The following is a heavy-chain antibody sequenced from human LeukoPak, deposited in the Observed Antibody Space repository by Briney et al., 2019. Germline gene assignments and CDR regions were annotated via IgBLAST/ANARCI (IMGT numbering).Heavy chain of an antibody. D-gene: IGHD4-11*01. V-gene: IGHV4-39*07. CDR2: IYYSGST. J-gene: IGHJ6*03. CDR3: ARGYSYYYYYMDV. CDR1: GGSISSSSYY. Sequence: SETLSLTCTVSGGSISSSSYYWGWIRQPPGKGLEWIGSIYYSGSTYYNPSLKSRVTISVDTSKNQFSLKLSSVTAADTAVYYCARGYSYYYYYMDVWGKGTTVTISS.